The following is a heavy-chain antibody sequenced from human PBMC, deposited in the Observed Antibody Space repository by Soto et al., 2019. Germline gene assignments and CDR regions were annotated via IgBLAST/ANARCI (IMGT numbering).Heavy chain of an antibody. J-gene: IGHJ4*02. CDR1: GYTFTGYY. CDR2: INPNSGGT. CDR3: ARDNAKYYDFWSGYSPGDY. D-gene: IGHD3-3*01. V-gene: IGHV1-2*04. Sequence: ASVKVSCKASGYTFTGYYMHWVRQAPGQGLEWMGWINPNSGGTNYAQKFQGWVTMTRDTSISTAYMELSRLRSDDTAVYYCARDNAKYYDFWSGYSPGDYWGQGTLVTVSS.